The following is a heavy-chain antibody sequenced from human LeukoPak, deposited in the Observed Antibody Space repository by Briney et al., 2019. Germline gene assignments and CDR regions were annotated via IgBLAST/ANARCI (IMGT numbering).Heavy chain of an antibody. Sequence: SETLSLTCTVSGGSISSSSYYWGWIRQPPGKGLEWIGSIYYSGSTYYNPSLKSRVTISVDTSKNQFSLKLSSVTAAGTAVYYCARLRGNWFDPWGQGTLVTVSS. V-gene: IGHV4-39*01. CDR1: GGSISSSSYY. D-gene: IGHD2-15*01. CDR3: ARLRGNWFDP. J-gene: IGHJ5*02. CDR2: IYYSGST.